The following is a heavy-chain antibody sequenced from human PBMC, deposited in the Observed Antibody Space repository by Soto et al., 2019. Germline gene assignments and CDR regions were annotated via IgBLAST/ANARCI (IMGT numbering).Heavy chain of an antibody. D-gene: IGHD3-10*01. V-gene: IGHV4-31*03. Sequence: SETLSLTCTVSGGSINSGGYYWSWIRQHPGKGLEWIGYIYDRGTTYCNPPLKSRITISIHTSKNQFSLKLRSVTAADTAVYYCARDRVVRGVIAHDAFDIWGQGTMVTVSS. J-gene: IGHJ3*02. CDR1: GGSINSGGYY. CDR2: IYDRGTT. CDR3: ARDRVVRGVIAHDAFDI.